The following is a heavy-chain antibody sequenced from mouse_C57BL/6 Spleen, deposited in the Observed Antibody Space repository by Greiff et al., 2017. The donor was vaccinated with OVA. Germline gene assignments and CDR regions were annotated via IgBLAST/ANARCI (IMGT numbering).Heavy chain of an antibody. CDR1: GYTFTDYY. D-gene: IGHD1-1*01. CDR2: INPYNGGT. J-gene: IGHJ1*03. V-gene: IGHV1-19*01. CDR3: ARRYYYWYFDV. Sequence: VQLKESGPVLVKPGASVKMSCKASGYTFTDYYMNWVKQSHGKSLEWIGVINPYNGGTSYNQKFKGKATLTVDKSSSTAYMELNSLTSEDSAVYYCARRYYYWYFDVWGTGTTVTVSS.